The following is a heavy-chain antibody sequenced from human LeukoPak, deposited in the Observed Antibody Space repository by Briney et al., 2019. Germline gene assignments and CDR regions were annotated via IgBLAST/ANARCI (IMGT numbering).Heavy chain of an antibody. CDR1: GGSFSGYY. Sequence: SETLSLTCAAYGGSFSGYYLSWIRQPAGKGLEWIGRMYTSGSANYNPSLKSRVTISVDTSKSQFSLKLSSVTAADTAVYYCAAYSSSWYDYWGQGALVTVSS. V-gene: IGHV4-59*10. CDR3: AAYSSSWYDY. J-gene: IGHJ4*02. D-gene: IGHD6-13*01. CDR2: MYTSGSA.